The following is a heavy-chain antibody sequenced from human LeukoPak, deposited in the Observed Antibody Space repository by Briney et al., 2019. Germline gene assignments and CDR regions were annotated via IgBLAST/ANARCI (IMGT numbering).Heavy chain of an antibody. CDR3: AAVSYYYDSSGYYGEGIFDY. Sequence: GASVKVSCKASGYTFTSYGISWVRQAPGQGLEWMGWISAYNGNTNYAQKLQGRVTMTTDTSTSTAYMELSSLRSEDTAVYYCAAVSYYYDSSGYYGEGIFDYWGQGTLVTVSS. CDR2: ISAYNGNT. V-gene: IGHV1-18*01. D-gene: IGHD3-22*01. CDR1: GYTFTSYG. J-gene: IGHJ4*02.